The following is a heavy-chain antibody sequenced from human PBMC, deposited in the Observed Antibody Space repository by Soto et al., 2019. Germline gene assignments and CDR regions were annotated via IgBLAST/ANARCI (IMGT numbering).Heavy chain of an antibody. Sequence: ASVKVSCKASGYTFTSYYMHWVRQAPGQGLEWMGIINPSGGSTSYAQKFQGRVTMTRDTSTSTVYMELSSLRSEDTAVYYCARDSSSSYYYYGMDAWGQGTTVTVSS. CDR1: GYTFTSYY. CDR2: INPSGGST. V-gene: IGHV1-46*01. CDR3: ARDSSSSYYYYGMDA. J-gene: IGHJ6*02. D-gene: IGHD6-6*01.